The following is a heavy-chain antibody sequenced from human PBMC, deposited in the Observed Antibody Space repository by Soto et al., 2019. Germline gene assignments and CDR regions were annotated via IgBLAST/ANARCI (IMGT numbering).Heavy chain of an antibody. CDR2: ISSSSSYI. V-gene: IGHV3-21*01. D-gene: IGHD3-10*01. Sequence: APGKGLEWFSSISSSSSYIYYADSVKGRFTISRDNAKNSLYLQMNSLRAEDTAVYYCARDNPQLLWFGELLDEFYYYYGMDVWGQGTTVTVSS. CDR3: ARDNPQLLWFGELLDEFYYYYGMDV. J-gene: IGHJ6*02.